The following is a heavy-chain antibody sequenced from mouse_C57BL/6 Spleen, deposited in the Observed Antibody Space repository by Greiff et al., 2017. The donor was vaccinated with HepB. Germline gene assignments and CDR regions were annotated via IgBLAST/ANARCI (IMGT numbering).Heavy chain of an antibody. J-gene: IGHJ2*01. D-gene: IGHD1-2*01. V-gene: IGHV1-26*01. CDR2: INPNNGGT. CDR1: GYTFTDYY. Sequence: EVQLQQSGPELVKPGASVKISCKASGYTFTDYYMNWVKQSHGKSLEWIGDINPNNGGTSYNQKFKGKATLTVDKSSSTAYMELRSLTSEDSAVYYCARRSHYYAYFDYWGQGTTLTVSS. CDR3: ARRSHYYAYFDY.